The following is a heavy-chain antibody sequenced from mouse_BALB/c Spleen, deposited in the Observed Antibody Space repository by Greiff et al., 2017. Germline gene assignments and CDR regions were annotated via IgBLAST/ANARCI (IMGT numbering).Heavy chain of an antibody. V-gene: IGHV5-17*02. Sequence: VQLQQSGGGLVQPGGSRKLSCAASGFTFSSFGMHWVRQAPEKGLEWVAYISSGSSTIYYADTVKGRFTISRDNPKNTLFLQMTSLRSEDTAMYYCARSGRYGFYAMDYWGQGTSVTVSS. CDR3: ARSGRYGFYAMDY. CDR1: GFTFSSFG. CDR2: ISSGSSTI. J-gene: IGHJ4*01. D-gene: IGHD2-14*01.